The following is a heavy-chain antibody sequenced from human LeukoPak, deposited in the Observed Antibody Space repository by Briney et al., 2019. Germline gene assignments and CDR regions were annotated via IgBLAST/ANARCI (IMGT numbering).Heavy chain of an antibody. CDR1: GFTFSSYA. Sequence: GGSLRLSCAASGFTFSSYAMHWVRQAPGKGLEWVAVISYDGSNKYYADSVKGRFTISRDNSKNMLYLQMNSLRAEDTAVYFCARDVGGGDTFDYWGQGTLVTVSS. J-gene: IGHJ4*02. CDR2: ISYDGSNK. D-gene: IGHD2-21*02. CDR3: ARDVGGGDTFDY. V-gene: IGHV3-30*04.